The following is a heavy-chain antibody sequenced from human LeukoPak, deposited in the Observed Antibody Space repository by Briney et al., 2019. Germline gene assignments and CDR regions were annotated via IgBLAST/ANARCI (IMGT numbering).Heavy chain of an antibody. CDR1: GFIFSNSV. J-gene: IGHJ4*02. V-gene: IGHV3-30*02. D-gene: IGHD5-18*01. CDR2: IRKDGSGT. CDR3: AKGDSYGFDY. Sequence: GGSLRPSCVASGFIFSNSVMHWVRQAPGKGLEWVAFIRKDGSGTYYADSVKGRFTISRDNSKNTVHLQMSSLGAEDTAVYYCAKGDSYGFDYWGQGSLVTVSS.